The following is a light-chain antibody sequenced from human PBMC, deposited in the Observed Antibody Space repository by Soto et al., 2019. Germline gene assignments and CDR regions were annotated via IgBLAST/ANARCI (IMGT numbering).Light chain of an antibody. J-gene: IGKJ2*01. V-gene: IGKV3-20*01. Sequence: EIVLTQSPGTLSLSPGERATLSCRASQSVSSSYLAWYQQKPGQAPRLLIYGASSRATGIPDRFSGSGSGTDFTLTISRLEPEDFAVYYCQLREAFGQGTKLEIK. CDR3: QLREA. CDR1: QSVSSSY. CDR2: GAS.